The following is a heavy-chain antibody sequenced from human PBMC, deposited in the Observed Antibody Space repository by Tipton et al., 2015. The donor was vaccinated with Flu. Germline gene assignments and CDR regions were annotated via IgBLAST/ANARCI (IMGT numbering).Heavy chain of an antibody. V-gene: IGHV4-59*01. CDR3: AIYSVHDAFDI. CDR2: IYYSGST. CDR1: GGSISSYY. D-gene: IGHD5/OR15-5a*01. Sequence: TLSLTCTVSGGSISSYYWSWIRQPPGKGLEWIGYIYYSGSTNYNPSLKSRVTISVDTSKNQFSLKLSSVTAADTAVYYCAIYSVHDAFDIWGQGTMVTVSS. J-gene: IGHJ3*02.